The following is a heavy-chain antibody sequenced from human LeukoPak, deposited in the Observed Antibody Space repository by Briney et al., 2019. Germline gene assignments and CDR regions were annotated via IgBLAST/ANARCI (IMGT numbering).Heavy chain of an antibody. D-gene: IGHD1-26*01. CDR2: ISASGGRT. CDR3: AKDRDGGATTRPKGFEY. J-gene: IGHJ4*02. Sequence: GGSLRLSCAASGFTFSSYAMSWVRQAPGKGREWVSGISASGGRTYYTDSVKGRFTISRDNSKNTLSLQLNSLRAEDTAVYYCAKDRDGGATTRPKGFEYWGQGTLVTVSS. V-gene: IGHV3-23*01. CDR1: GFTFSSYA.